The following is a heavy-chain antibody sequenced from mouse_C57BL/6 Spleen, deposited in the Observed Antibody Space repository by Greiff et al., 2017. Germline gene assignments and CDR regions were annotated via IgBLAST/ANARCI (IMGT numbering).Heavy chain of an antibody. V-gene: IGHV1-80*01. Sequence: VQLQQSGAELVKPGASVKISCKASGYAFSSYWMNWVKQRPGKGLEWIGQIYPGDGDTNYNGKFKGKATLTADKSSSTAYMQLSSLTSEDSAVYFCARGLLWLRRETSPYAMDYWGQGTSVTVSS. CDR2: IYPGDGDT. CDR1: GYAFSSYW. D-gene: IGHD2-2*01. J-gene: IGHJ4*01. CDR3: ARGLLWLRRETSPYAMDY.